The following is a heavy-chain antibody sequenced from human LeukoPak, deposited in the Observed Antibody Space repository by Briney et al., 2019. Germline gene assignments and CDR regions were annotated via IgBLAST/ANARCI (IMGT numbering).Heavy chain of an antibody. J-gene: IGHJ4*02. D-gene: IGHD6-6*01. V-gene: IGHV4-38-2*01. CDR2: IYHSGST. CDR1: GYSISSGYY. CDR3: ARRVAAFDC. Sequence: PSETLSLTCAVSGYSISSGYYWGWIRQPPGKGLEWIGSIYHSGSTYYNPSLKSRVTISVDTSKNQFSLKLSSVTAADTAVYYCARRVAAFDCWGQGTLVTVSS.